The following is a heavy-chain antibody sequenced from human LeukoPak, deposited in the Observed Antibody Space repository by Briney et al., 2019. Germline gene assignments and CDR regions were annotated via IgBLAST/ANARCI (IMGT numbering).Heavy chain of an antibody. Sequence: SVKVSCKASGGTFSSYAFYWLRQAPGQGLEWMGGIIPIFGTANYAQKFQGRVTITADESANTAYMNLSSLRSDDTAVYYCARTSGYCSGGNCYGSNWFDPWGQGTLVTVSS. J-gene: IGHJ5*02. D-gene: IGHD2-15*01. CDR2: IIPIFGTA. CDR1: GGTFSSYA. CDR3: ARTSGYCSGGNCYGSNWFDP. V-gene: IGHV1-69*13.